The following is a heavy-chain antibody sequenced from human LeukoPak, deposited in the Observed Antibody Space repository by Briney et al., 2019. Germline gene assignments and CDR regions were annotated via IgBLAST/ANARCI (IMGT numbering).Heavy chain of an antibody. V-gene: IGHV3-73*01. CDR2: IRSKANSYAT. J-gene: IGHJ4*02. CDR1: GFTFSGSA. D-gene: IGHD5-12*01. Sequence: PGGSLKLSCAASGFTFSGSAMHWVRQASGKGLEWVGRIRSKANSYATAYAASVKGRFTISRDDSKNTAYLQMNSLKTEDTAVYYCTRSRRYSGYDAHGHYIWGRGYFDYWGQGTLVTVSS. CDR3: TRSRRYSGYDAHGHYIWGRGYFDY.